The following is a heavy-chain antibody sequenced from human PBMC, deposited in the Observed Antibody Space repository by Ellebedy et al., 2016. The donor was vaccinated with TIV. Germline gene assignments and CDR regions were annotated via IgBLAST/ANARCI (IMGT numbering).Heavy chain of an antibody. D-gene: IGHD5-12*01. J-gene: IGHJ4*02. CDR3: ARRSSAYALDY. Sequence: AASVKVSCKASGYTFSSNYIHWVRQAPGQGPEWMGITDPSGGSTNYAQKFQGRVTMTREKSTSTVYMELSSLRSEDTAVYYCARRSSAYALDYWGQGTLVTVSS. V-gene: IGHV1-46*01. CDR2: TDPSGGST. CDR1: GYTFSSNY.